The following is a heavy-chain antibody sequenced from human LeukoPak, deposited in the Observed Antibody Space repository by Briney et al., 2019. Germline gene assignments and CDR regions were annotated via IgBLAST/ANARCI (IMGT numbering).Heavy chain of an antibody. J-gene: IGHJ4*02. Sequence: GASVKVSYKASGYTFTSYGISWVRQAPGQGLEWMEWISAYNGNTNYAQKLQGRVTMTTDISTSTAYMELRSLRSDDTAVYYCARFTGYDFWSGYHDYWGQGTLVTVSS. CDR1: GYTFTSYG. V-gene: IGHV1-18*01. D-gene: IGHD3-3*01. CDR2: ISAYNGNT. CDR3: ARFTGYDFWSGYHDY.